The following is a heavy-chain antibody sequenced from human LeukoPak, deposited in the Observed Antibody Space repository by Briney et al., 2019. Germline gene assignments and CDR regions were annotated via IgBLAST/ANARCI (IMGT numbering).Heavy chain of an antibody. V-gene: IGHV1-2*04. CDR3: ARAWISDIVVVPAASNWFDP. CDR1: GYTFTGYY. D-gene: IGHD2-2*01. CDR2: INPNSGGT. Sequence: ASVKVSCKASGYTFTGYYMHWVRQAPGQGLEWMGWINPNSGGTNYAQKFQGWVTMTRDTSISTAYMELSRLRSDDTAVYYCARAWISDIVVVPAASNWFDPWGQGTLVTVSS. J-gene: IGHJ5*02.